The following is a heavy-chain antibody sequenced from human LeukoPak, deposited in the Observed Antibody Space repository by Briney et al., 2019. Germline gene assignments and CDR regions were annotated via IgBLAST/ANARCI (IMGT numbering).Heavy chain of an antibody. V-gene: IGHV1-18*01. CDR1: GYTFTSYG. CDR3: ARDGAWFGEFAVDY. J-gene: IGHJ4*02. CDR2: ISAYNGNT. D-gene: IGHD3-10*01. Sequence: GASVKVSCKASGYTFTSYGITWVRQAPGQGLEWMGWISAYNGNTKYAQKLQGRVTMTTATSTDTAHMELRSLRSDGTAVYYCARDGAWFGEFAVDYWGQGTLVTVSS.